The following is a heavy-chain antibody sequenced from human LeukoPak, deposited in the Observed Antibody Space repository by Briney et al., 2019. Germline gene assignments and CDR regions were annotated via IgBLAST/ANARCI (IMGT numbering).Heavy chain of an antibody. CDR2: IYYSGTT. CDR3: ARGNSGSSNWFDP. J-gene: IGHJ5*02. CDR1: GGSMNQYY. D-gene: IGHD1-26*01. Sequence: SETLSLTCTVSGGSMNQYYWSWLRQPAGKGLEWLGTIYYSGTTYYNPSLKSRVTISLDTSKNQFSLKLSSVTAADTAVYYCARGNSGSSNWFDPWGQGTLVTVSS. V-gene: IGHV4-4*07.